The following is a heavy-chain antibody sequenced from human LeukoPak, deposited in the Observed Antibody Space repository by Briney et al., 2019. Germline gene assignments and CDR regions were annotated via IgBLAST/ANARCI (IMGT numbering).Heavy chain of an antibody. D-gene: IGHD3-22*01. CDR1: GGSISSGGYS. J-gene: IGHJ1*01. Sequence: SETLSITCAVPGGSISSGGYSWSWIRQPPGKGLEWIGYIYHSGSTYYNPSLKSRVTISVDRSKNQFSLKLSSVTAADTAVYYCARGEPYYYDSSGYRGYFQHWGQGTLVTVSS. V-gene: IGHV4-30-2*01. CDR3: ARGEPYYYDSSGYRGYFQH. CDR2: IYHSGST.